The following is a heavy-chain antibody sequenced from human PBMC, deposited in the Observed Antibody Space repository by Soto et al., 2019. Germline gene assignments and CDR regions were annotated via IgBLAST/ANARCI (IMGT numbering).Heavy chain of an antibody. J-gene: IGHJ4*02. CDR3: AKEADIVLVVDDREKFDY. CDR2: ISGSGGST. Sequence: GSLRLSCAASGFTFSSYAMSWVRQAPGKGLEWVSAISGSGGSTYYADSVKGRFTISRDNSKNTLYLQMNSLRAEDTAVYYCAKEADIVLVVDDREKFDYWGQGTLVTVSS. CDR1: GFTFSSYA. D-gene: IGHD2-15*01. V-gene: IGHV3-23*01.